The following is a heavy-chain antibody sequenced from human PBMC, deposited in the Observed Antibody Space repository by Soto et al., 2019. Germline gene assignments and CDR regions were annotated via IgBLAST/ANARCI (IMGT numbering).Heavy chain of an antibody. CDR1: GASISQYY. D-gene: IGHD2-15*01. V-gene: IGHV4-59*01. J-gene: IGHJ5*02. CDR3: ARDVKWYSCNGSSCNGTETFDP. Sequence: PSETLSLTCTVSGASISQYYWSWIRQPPGKGLEWIGYIYFSGSTNYNPSLKSRVTMSVELSKNQFSLRLSSMTAADTAVYYCARDVKWYSCNGSSCNGTETFDPWGEGTLVTV. CDR2: IYFSGST.